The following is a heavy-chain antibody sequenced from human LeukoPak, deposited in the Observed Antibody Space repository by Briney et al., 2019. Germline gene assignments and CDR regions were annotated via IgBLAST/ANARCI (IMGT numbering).Heavy chain of an antibody. CDR1: GFTFSSYA. V-gene: IGHV3-23*01. Sequence: GSLRLSCAASGFTFSSYAVSWVRQAPGKGLEWVSAISGSGGSTYYADSVKGRFTISRDNSKNTLYLQMNSLRAEDTAVYYCAKAQGMVRGVIDAFDIWGQGTMVTVSS. CDR2: ISGSGGST. J-gene: IGHJ3*02. CDR3: AKAQGMVRGVIDAFDI. D-gene: IGHD3-10*01.